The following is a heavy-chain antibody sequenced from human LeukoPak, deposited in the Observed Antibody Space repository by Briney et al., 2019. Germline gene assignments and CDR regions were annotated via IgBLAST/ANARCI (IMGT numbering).Heavy chain of an antibody. CDR3: ARDTRDGIDY. V-gene: IGHV3-72*01. CDR2: TRNKADSYTT. D-gene: IGHD5-24*01. Sequence: GGFLRLSCAASGFTFSDHYMDWVRQAPGKGLEWVGRTRNKADSYTTDYAASVKGRFSISRDDSQNSLFLQMNSLKTEDTAVYYCARDTRDGIDYWGQGTLVTVSS. CDR1: GFTFSDHY. J-gene: IGHJ4*02.